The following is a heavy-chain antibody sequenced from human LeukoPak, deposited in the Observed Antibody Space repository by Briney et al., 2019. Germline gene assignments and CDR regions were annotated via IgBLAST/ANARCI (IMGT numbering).Heavy chain of an antibody. D-gene: IGHD3-22*01. CDR2: IYYSGST. J-gene: IGHJ5*02. CDR1: GGSLSSSSYY. CDR3: ARDGSYYDSSGYNPSRYNWFDP. Sequence: PSETLSLTCTVSGGSLSSSSYYWGWIRQPPGKGLEWIGSIYYSGSTYYNPSLKSRVTISVDTSKNQFSLKLSSVTAADTAVYYCARDGSYYDSSGYNPSRYNWFDPWGQGTLVTVSS. V-gene: IGHV4-39*07.